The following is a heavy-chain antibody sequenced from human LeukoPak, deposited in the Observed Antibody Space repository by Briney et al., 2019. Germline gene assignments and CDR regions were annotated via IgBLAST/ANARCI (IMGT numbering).Heavy chain of an antibody. CDR3: ARGGSYAHWYFDL. J-gene: IGHJ2*01. D-gene: IGHD1-26*01. Sequence: SETLSLTCTVSGGSISSYYWSWIRQPPGKGLEWIGYIYYSGSTNYNPSLKSRVTISVDTSKNQFSLKLSSVTAADTAVYYCARGGSYAHWYFDLWGRGTLVTVS. CDR1: GGSISSYY. V-gene: IGHV4-59*01. CDR2: IYYSGST.